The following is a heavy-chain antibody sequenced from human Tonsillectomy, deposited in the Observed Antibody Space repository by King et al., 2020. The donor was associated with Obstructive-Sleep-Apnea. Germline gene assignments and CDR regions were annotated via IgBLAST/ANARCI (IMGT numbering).Heavy chain of an antibody. D-gene: IGHD3-22*01. CDR3: ARSLDSSGYYYTNY. V-gene: IGHV4-59*08. CDR1: GGSISSYY. Sequence: QLQESGPGLVKPSETLSLTCTVSGGSISSYYWSWIRQPPGKGLEWIGYISYRGSTNYNPSLKSRVTISVDTSKNQFSLKLSSVSAADTAVYYCARSLDSSGYYYTNYWGQGTLVTVSS. J-gene: IGHJ4*02. CDR2: ISYRGST.